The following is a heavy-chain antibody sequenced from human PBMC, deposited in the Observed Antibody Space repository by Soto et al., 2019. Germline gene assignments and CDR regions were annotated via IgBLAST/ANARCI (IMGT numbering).Heavy chain of an antibody. CDR1: EFTFTNYG. Sequence: GGSLRLSCAASEFTFTNYGMSWVRQAPGKGLEWVSVISGSGGTTSYADSVKGRFTISRDNSKHMLYLQMNSLRAEDTAVYYCAKRSYDSSGYYGGYFFDYWGQGTLVTVS. CDR2: ISGSGGTT. J-gene: IGHJ4*02. D-gene: IGHD3-22*01. CDR3: AKRSYDSSGYYGGYFFDY. V-gene: IGHV3-23*01.